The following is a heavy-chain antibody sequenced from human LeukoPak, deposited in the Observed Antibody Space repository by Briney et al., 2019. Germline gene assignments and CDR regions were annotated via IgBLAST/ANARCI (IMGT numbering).Heavy chain of an antibody. D-gene: IGHD1-1*01. CDR1: GYTFTSYA. CDR2: INTNTGNP. J-gene: IGHJ6*02. Sequence: GASVKVSCKASGYTFTSYAMNWVRQAPGQGLEWMGWINTNTGNPTYAQGFTGRFVFSLDTSVSTAYLQISSLKAEDTAVYYCARPIGDPTEDGMDVWGQGTTVTVSS. CDR3: ARPIGDPTEDGMDV. V-gene: IGHV7-4-1*02.